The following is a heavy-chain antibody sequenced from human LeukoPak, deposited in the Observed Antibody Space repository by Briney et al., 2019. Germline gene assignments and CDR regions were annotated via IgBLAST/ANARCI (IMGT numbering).Heavy chain of an antibody. CDR1: GFSFGTSW. Sequence: PGRSLRLSCAASGFSFGTSWMSWVRQAPGKGLEWLTNIYVDGIEKYYVDSMKGRFTISRDNAKNSLYLQMDSLRVEDTAVYYCARTVVEVRGASDVFDIWGQGTMVTVSS. V-gene: IGHV3-7*01. CDR3: ARTVVEVRGASDVFDI. CDR2: IYVDGIEK. D-gene: IGHD2-2*01. J-gene: IGHJ3*02.